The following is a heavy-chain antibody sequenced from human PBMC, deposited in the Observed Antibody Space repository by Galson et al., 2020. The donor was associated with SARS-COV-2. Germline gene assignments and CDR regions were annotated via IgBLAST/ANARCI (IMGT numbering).Heavy chain of an antibody. V-gene: IGHV3-74*01. CDR2: IDQDVSST. CDR3: ARDLGIAVVY. CDR1: GFTFSTYW. D-gene: IGHD6-13*01. J-gene: IGHJ4*02. Sequence: ALHGESLKISCAASGFTFSTYWMHWVRQAPGKGLVWVSRIDQDVSSTNYADSVKGRFTISRDNAKNTLYLQMNSLRAEDTGVYYCARDLGIAVVYWGQGTLVTVSS.